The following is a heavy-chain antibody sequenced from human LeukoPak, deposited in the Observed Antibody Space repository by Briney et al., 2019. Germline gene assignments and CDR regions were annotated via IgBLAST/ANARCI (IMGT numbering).Heavy chain of an antibody. D-gene: IGHD2-15*01. CDR2: IIPILGIA. J-gene: IGHJ5*02. Sequence: SVKVSCKASGGTFSRYAISWVRQAPGQGLEWMGRIIPILGIANYAQKFQGRVTITADKSTSTAYMELSSLRSEDTAVYYCASYKRTRYCSGGSCYNWFDPWGQGTLVTVSS. CDR3: ASYKRTRYCSGGSCYNWFDP. V-gene: IGHV1-69*04. CDR1: GGTFSRYA.